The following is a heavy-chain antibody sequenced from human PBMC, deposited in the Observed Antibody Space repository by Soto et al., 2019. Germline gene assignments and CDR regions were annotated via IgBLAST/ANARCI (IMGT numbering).Heavy chain of an antibody. CDR3: ARDPDYGDYWGYFFDS. D-gene: IGHD4-17*01. CDR1: GYTFAAYY. J-gene: IGHJ4*02. CDR2: INPNSGGT. Sequence: QVQLVQSGAEVKKPGASVKVSCKTSGYTFAAYYIHWIRQAPGQGLEWMGWINPNSGGTVYAQNFQDRVIMTRDTSISTAYMELRRLNSDDTAVYYCARDPDYGDYWGYFFDSWGQGTPVTVSS. V-gene: IGHV1-2*02.